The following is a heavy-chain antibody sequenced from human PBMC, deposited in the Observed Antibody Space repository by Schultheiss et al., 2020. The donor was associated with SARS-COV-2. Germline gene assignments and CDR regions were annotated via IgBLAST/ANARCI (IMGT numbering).Heavy chain of an antibody. J-gene: IGHJ6*03. Sequence: SETLSLTCTVSGGSISNYYWSWIRQPPGKGLEWIGSIYYSGSTSHNPALRSRVTISVDTSKNQFSLKLSSVTAADTAVYYCARHVLTLAQLVFNWAVERHYYYIDVWGKGITVTVSS. D-gene: IGHD6-13*01. CDR2: IYYSGST. CDR3: ARHVLTLAQLVFNWAVERHYYYIDV. V-gene: IGHV4-59*05. CDR1: GGSISNYY.